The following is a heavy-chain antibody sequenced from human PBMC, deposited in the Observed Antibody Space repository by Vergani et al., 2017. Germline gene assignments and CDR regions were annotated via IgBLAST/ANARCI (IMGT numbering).Heavy chain of an antibody. CDR1: GYSITSANY. J-gene: IGHJ5*02. V-gene: IGHV4-38-2*02. CDR3: ARHVGYGDSNFPGDWFDP. D-gene: IGHD4-17*01. Sequence: QVQLQESGPGLVKPSETVSLTCTVSGYSITSANYWAWIRQSPGKGLEWIGTIHRSGSTYYNPSLKSLGTISVDTPKNQLSLKLTSVTAVDTALYYCARHVGYGDSNFPGDWFDPWGQGTLVTVSS. CDR2: IHRSGST.